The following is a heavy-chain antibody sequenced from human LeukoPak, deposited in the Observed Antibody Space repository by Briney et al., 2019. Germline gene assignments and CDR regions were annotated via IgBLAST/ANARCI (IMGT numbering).Heavy chain of an antibody. Sequence: GGSLRLSCSASGSIFSSYGMHWVRQAPGRGLEWVAFIWFDGSKKYYADSVKGRFTISRDNSNNSLSLQMNSLKVEDTALHYCAREPTITLNAFNMWGQGTLVSVSS. J-gene: IGHJ3*02. CDR3: AREPTITLNAFNM. D-gene: IGHD3-10*01. CDR1: GSIFSSYG. CDR2: IWFDGSKK. V-gene: IGHV3-33*01.